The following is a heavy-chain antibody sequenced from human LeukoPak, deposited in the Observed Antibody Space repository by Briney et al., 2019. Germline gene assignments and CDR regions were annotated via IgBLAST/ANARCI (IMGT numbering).Heavy chain of an antibody. CDR3: ARGPTISETGYFDY. Sequence: KPSETLSLTCAVYGGSFSAYYWSWIRQSPGKGLQWIAEVNHRGDTNYNPSAKGRVTISVDTSKNQFSLKVTSLTAADTAVYYCARGPTISETGYFDYWGQGTLVTVSS. CDR1: GGSFSAYY. CDR2: VNHRGDT. D-gene: IGHD1-1*01. J-gene: IGHJ4*03. V-gene: IGHV4-34*01.